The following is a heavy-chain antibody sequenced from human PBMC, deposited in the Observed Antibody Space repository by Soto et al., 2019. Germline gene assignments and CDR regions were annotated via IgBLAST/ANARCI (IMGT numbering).Heavy chain of an antibody. CDR1: GYTFTSYA. CDR2: ISAYNGNT. J-gene: IGHJ4*02. Sequence: ASVKVSCKASGYTFTSYAMHWVRQAPGQRLEWMGWISAYNGNTNYAQKLQGRVTMTTDTSASTAYMELRSLRSDDTAVYYCARDGPPPNIVLMVYAIGDYFDYWGQGTLVTVSS. CDR3: ARDGPPPNIVLMVYAIGDYFDY. V-gene: IGHV1-3*01. D-gene: IGHD2-8*01.